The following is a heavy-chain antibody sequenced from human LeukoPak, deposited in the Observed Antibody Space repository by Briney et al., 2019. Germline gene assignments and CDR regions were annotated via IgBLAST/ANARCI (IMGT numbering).Heavy chain of an antibody. CDR2: IYYSGST. CDR1: GGSISTTSYY. D-gene: IGHD5-18*01. V-gene: IGHV4-39*01. J-gene: IGHJ4*02. Sequence: SETLSLTCTVSGGSISTTSYYWGWIRQPPGKGLEWIGSIYYSGSTYYNPSLKSRVSISVDTSKNQSSLKLSSVTAADTAVFYCARHVYSYGFSSDYWGQGTLVTVSS. CDR3: ARHVYSYGFSSDY.